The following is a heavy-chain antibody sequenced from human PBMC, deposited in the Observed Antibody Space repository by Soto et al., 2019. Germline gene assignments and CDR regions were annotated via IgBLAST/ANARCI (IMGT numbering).Heavy chain of an antibody. CDR2: ISSSGSYI. CDR1: GFTFNTYT. J-gene: IGHJ5*02. V-gene: IGHV3-21*01. CDR3: ARGAYYDSSGYRWFDP. Sequence: EVQLVESGGGLVEPGGSLRLSCAASGFTFNTYTMNWVHQPPGKGLEWISSISSSGSYINDADSVNGRFTISRDNAKNSLYLQMNSLRAEDTAVYYCARGAYYDSSGYRWFDPWGQGTLVTVSS. D-gene: IGHD3-22*01.